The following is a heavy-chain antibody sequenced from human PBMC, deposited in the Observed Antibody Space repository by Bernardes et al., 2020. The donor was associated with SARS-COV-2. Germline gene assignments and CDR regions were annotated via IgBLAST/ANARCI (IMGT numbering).Heavy chain of an antibody. V-gene: IGHV5-51*01. CDR1: GYNFANFW. J-gene: IGHJ4*02. CDR2: IYPSDSDT. CDR3: ARRQIGGFGGYGFEY. Sequence: SLKISCKASGYNFANFWIGWVRQVPGKGLEWIGTIYPSDSDTRYSPSFQGQVTISADKSDSTAYLQFNTLKASDTAMYYCARRQIGGFGGYGFEYWGQGTLVAVSS. D-gene: IGHD5-12*01.